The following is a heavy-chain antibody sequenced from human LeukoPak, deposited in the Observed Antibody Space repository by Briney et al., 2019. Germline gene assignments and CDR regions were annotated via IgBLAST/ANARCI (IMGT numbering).Heavy chain of an antibody. CDR3: AKDRGHCTNGVCHNYYYMDV. CDR1: GFTFGSYA. D-gene: IGHD2-8*01. V-gene: IGHV3-23*01. CDR2: ISGSGGNT. Sequence: GGSLRLSCAASGFTFGSYAMSWVRQAPGKGVEWVSTISGSGGNTDYADSVKGRFTISRDNSKNTLYLQMNSLRVEDTAVYYCAKDRGHCTNGVCHNYYYMDVWGKGTTVTVSS. J-gene: IGHJ6*03.